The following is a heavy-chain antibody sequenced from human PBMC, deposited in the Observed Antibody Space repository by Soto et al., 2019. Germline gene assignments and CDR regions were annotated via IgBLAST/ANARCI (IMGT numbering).Heavy chain of an antibody. J-gene: IGHJ6*02. CDR2: IYYSGST. Sequence: SETLSLTCTVSGGSISSSSYYWGWIRQPPGKGLEWIGSIYYSGSTYYNPSLKSRVTISVDTSKNQFSLKLSSVNAADTAVYYCASTRGGGYCSSTSGYWVYYYYGMDVWGQGTTVTVSS. D-gene: IGHD2-2*01. CDR1: GGSISSSSYY. CDR3: ASTRGGGYCSSTSGYWVYYYYGMDV. V-gene: IGHV4-39*01.